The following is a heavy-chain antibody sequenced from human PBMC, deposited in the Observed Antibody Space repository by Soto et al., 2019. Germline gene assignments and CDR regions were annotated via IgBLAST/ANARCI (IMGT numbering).Heavy chain of an antibody. CDR3: AKGFWGAWGQHFGY. D-gene: IGHD3-3*01. V-gene: IGHV3-23*01. Sequence: GGSLRLSSTASGFTFSSYAMNWVRQAPGKGLEWVSSISGSGGITYYADSVKGRFTISRDNSENTLYLQMNSLRAEDTAVYYCAKGFWGAWGQHFGYWGQGTLVTVSS. J-gene: IGHJ4*02. CDR2: ISGSGGIT. CDR1: GFTFSSYA.